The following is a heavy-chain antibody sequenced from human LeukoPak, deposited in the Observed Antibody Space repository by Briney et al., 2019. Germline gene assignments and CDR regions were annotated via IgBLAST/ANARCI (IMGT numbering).Heavy chain of an antibody. CDR2: IHGGGST. Sequence: SETLSLTCTVSGGSMSGHHWNWIRQPPGKGLEYVANIHGGGSTDYNPSLQSRVTISLDTSKKQFSLNLRSVTAADTPVYYCARQRSVRRGAALFPYYLDYWGQGSLVIVSS. V-gene: IGHV4-59*08. J-gene: IGHJ4*02. CDR3: ARQRSVRRGAALFPYYLDY. CDR1: GGSMSGHH. D-gene: IGHD3-10*02.